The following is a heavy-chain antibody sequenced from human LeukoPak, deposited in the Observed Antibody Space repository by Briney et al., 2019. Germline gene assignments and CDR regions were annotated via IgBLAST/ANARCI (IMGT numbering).Heavy chain of an antibody. D-gene: IGHD2-21*01. CDR3: AGLTY. Sequence: GGSLRLSCADSGFTFSSYAMSWVRQAPGKGLDWVAFIRYDGSNKYYADSVKGRFTISRDSSKNTLYLQMNSLRTEDTAVYYCAGLTYWGQGTLVTVSS. V-gene: IGHV3-30*02. CDR2: IRYDGSNK. J-gene: IGHJ4*02. CDR1: GFTFSSYA.